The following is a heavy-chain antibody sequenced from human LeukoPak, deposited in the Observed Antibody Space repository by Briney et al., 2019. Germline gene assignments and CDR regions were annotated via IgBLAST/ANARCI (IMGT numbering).Heavy chain of an antibody. Sequence: PGVSLRLSCATSGFTFTDYYMSWIRQAPGKGLEWVSYISVSGTTMYYADSVKGRFTISRDNAKNSLYLQMNSLRAEDTAVYYCARDHDLSITMVRGLDYWGQGTLVTVSS. CDR3: ARDHDLSITMVRGLDY. D-gene: IGHD3-10*01. CDR1: GFTFTDYY. CDR2: ISVSGTTM. J-gene: IGHJ4*02. V-gene: IGHV3-11*01.